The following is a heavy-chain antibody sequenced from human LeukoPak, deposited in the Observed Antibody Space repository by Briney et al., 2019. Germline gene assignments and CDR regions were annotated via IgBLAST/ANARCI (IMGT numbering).Heavy chain of an antibody. J-gene: IGHJ4*02. Sequence: PGGSLRLSCAASGFSFSTYWMSWVRQAPGKGVEWVANIKQDESEKYYVDSVKGRFTISRDNTKNSLYLQMNSLRVEDTAVYYCASGRQLGRWGQGTLVTVSS. CDR2: IKQDESEK. CDR1: GFSFSTYW. D-gene: IGHD6-13*01. V-gene: IGHV3-7*03. CDR3: ASGRQLGR.